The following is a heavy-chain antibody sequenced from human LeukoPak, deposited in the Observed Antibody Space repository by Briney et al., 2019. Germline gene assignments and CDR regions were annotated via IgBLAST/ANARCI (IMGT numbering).Heavy chain of an antibody. Sequence: SETLSLTCTVSGGSISSYYWSWIRQPAGKGLEWIGRIYTSGSTNYNPSLKSRVTMSVDTSKNQFSLKLSSVTAADTAVYYCARDRHYYDSSGTPARNNWFDPWGQGTLDTVSS. CDR3: ARDRHYYDSSGTPARNNWFDP. D-gene: IGHD3-22*01. CDR2: IYTSGST. J-gene: IGHJ5*02. CDR1: GGSISSYY. V-gene: IGHV4-4*07.